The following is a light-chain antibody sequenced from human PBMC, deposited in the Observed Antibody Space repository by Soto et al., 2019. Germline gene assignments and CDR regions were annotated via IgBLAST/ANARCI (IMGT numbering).Light chain of an antibody. CDR2: HAS. J-gene: IGKJ1*01. Sequence: EIVMTQSPATVSVSPGERATLSCRASQSVSYKLAWYQQKPGQAPRLLIYHASARATGIPARFSGSGSGTEFTLTISSLQSEDFGVYYCQQYNNWPRTFGQGTKVDNK. CDR3: QQYNNWPRT. CDR1: QSVSYK. V-gene: IGKV3-15*01.